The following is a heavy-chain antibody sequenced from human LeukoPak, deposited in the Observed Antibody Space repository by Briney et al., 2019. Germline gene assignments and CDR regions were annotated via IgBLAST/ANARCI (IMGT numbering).Heavy chain of an antibody. CDR3: ARQISGYTYGPYYFDY. CDR1: GGSISSYY. CDR2: IYYSGST. Sequence: PSETLSLTCSVSGGSISSYYWSWIREPPGKGLEWIGHIYYSGSTKYNPSLKSRVTISVDTSKNQFSLKLSSVTAAGTAVYYCARQISGYTYGPYYFDYWGQGTLVTVSS. J-gene: IGHJ4*02. D-gene: IGHD5-18*01. V-gene: IGHV4-59*08.